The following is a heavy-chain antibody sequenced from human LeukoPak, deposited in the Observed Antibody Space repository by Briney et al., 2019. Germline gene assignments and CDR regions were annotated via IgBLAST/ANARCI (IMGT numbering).Heavy chain of an antibody. J-gene: IGHJ4*02. CDR2: ISSSSSYI. V-gene: IGHV3-21*01. CDR1: GFTFSSYS. CDR3: ARDLSLRFLEWSPSDY. Sequence: PGGSLRLSCAASGFTFSSYSMNWVRQAPGKGLEWVSSISSSSSYIYYADSVKGRFTISRDNAKNSLYLQMNSLRAEDTAVYYCARDLSLRFLEWSPSDYWGQGTLVTVSS. D-gene: IGHD3-3*01.